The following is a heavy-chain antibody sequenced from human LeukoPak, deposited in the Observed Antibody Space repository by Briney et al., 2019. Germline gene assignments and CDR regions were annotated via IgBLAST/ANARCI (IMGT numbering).Heavy chain of an antibody. CDR3: ARNTETAIPLPYYFDY. D-gene: IGHD2-21*02. Sequence: GASVKVSCKASGGTFSSYAISWVRQAPGQGLEWMGGIIPIFGTANYAQKSQGRVTITRDTSASTAYMDLSSLRSEDTAVYYCARNTETAIPLPYYFDYWGQGTLVTVSS. CDR2: IIPIFGTA. J-gene: IGHJ4*02. CDR1: GGTFSSYA. V-gene: IGHV1-69*05.